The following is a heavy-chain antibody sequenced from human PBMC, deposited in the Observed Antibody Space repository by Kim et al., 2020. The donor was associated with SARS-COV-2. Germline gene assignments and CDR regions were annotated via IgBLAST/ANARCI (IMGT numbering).Heavy chain of an antibody. J-gene: IGHJ5*02. CDR3: ARAHIVGATGWFDP. Sequence: AQKFQGRVTMTRDTSTSTVYMELSSLRSEDTAVYYCARAHIVGATGWFDPWGQGTLVTVSS. D-gene: IGHD1-26*01. V-gene: IGHV1-46*01.